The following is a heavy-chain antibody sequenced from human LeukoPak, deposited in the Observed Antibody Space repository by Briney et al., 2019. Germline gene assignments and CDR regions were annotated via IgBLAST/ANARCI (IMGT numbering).Heavy chain of an antibody. D-gene: IGHD3-3*01. Sequence: PGGSLRLSCAASGFTFSSYSMNWVRQAPGKGLEWVSSISSSSSYIYYADSVKGRFTISGGNAKNSLYLQMNSLRAEDTAVYYCARSRGLRFLEGHDYWGQGTLVTVSS. J-gene: IGHJ4*02. CDR3: ARSRGLRFLEGHDY. CDR2: ISSSSSYI. CDR1: GFTFSSYS. V-gene: IGHV3-21*01.